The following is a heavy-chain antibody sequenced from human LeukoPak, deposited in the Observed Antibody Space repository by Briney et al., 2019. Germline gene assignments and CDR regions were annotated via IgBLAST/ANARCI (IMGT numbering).Heavy chain of an antibody. CDR3: ARDEGFGEFYYYYGMDV. V-gene: IGHV3-11*01. Sequence: PGGSLRLSCAASGFTFSDYYMSWIRQAPGKGLEWVSYISSSGSTIYYADSVKGRFTISRDNAKNSLYLQMNSLRAEDTAVYYCARDEGFGEFYYYYGMDVWGQGTTVTVSS. CDR2: ISSSGSTI. J-gene: IGHJ6*02. D-gene: IGHD3-10*01. CDR1: GFTFSDYY.